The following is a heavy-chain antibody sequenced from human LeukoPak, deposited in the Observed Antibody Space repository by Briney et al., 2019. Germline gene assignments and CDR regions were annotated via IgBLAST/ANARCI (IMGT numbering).Heavy chain of an antibody. Sequence: GGSLRLSCAASGFTFSSYEMNWVRQAPGKGLEWVSYISSSGSTIYYADSVKGRFTISRDNAKNSLYLQMNSLRAEDTAVYYCAGGFWSGYYGYYYYMDVWGNGVTVTVSS. CDR3: AGGFWSGYYGYYYYMDV. CDR2: ISSSGSTI. D-gene: IGHD3-3*01. CDR1: GFTFSSYE. V-gene: IGHV3-48*03. J-gene: IGHJ6*03.